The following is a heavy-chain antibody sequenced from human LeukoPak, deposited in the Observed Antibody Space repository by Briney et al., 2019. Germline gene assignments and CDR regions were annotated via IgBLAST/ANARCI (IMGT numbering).Heavy chain of an antibody. CDR1: GLTFSRYP. V-gene: IGHV3-64*05. Sequence: AGGSLRLSCSPSGLTFSRYPMHWVRQASGKGLEYVSDIRNNGGSTYYADSVKGRFTISRENYKNTLCVQMNSQSAGDTAVYYCVQGYSYGPCWGQGSLVTVSS. D-gene: IGHD5-18*01. CDR3: VQGYSYGPC. CDR2: IRNNGGST. J-gene: IGHJ4*02.